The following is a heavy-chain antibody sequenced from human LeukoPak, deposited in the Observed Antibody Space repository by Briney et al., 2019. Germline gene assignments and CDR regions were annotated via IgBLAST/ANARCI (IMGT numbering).Heavy chain of an antibody. D-gene: IGHD3-10*01. V-gene: IGHV1-69*05. CDR2: IIPIFGTA. J-gene: IGHJ4*02. CDR1: GGTFSSYA. CDR3: AREGLMVRGFYYFDY. Sequence: GSSVKVSCKASGGTFSSYAISLVRQAPGQGLEWMGRIIPIFGTANYAQKFQGRVTITTDESTSTAYMELSSLRSEDTAVYYCAREGLMVRGFYYFDYWGQGTLVTVSS.